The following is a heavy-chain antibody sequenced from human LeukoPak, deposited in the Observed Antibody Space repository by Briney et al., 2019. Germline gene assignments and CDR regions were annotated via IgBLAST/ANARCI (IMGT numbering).Heavy chain of an antibody. J-gene: IGHJ4*02. CDR1: GYSFTSYW. CDR2: IYPGDSDT. CDR3: ARTKNWEGYYFDY. D-gene: IGHD7-27*01. Sequence: KTGESLKISCKGSGYSFTSYWIGWVRQMPGKGLEWMGIIYPGDSDTRYNPSFQGQVTISADKSISTAYLQWSSLKASDTAMYYCARTKNWEGYYFDYWGQGTLVTVSS. V-gene: IGHV5-51*01.